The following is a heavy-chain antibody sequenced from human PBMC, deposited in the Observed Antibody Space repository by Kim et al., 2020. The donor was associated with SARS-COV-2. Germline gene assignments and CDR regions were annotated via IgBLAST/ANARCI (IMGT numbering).Heavy chain of an antibody. J-gene: IGHJ4*02. Sequence: SVKGRFTITRDNSKNTLYLQMNSLRAEDTAVYYCAKGDYDFWSGHSFDYWGQGTLVTVSS. D-gene: IGHD3-3*01. CDR3: AKGDYDFWSGHSFDY. V-gene: IGHV3-23*01.